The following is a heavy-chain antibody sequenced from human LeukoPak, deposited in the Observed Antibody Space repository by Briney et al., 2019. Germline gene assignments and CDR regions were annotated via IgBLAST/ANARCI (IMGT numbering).Heavy chain of an antibody. V-gene: IGHV1-69*04. CDR3: ATDVTYYDSSGYTGGAFDY. D-gene: IGHD3-22*01. CDR2: INPIFGIA. Sequence: GSSVKVSCKASGGTFSSYAISWVRQAPGQGLEWMGRINPIFGIANYAQKFQGRVTITADKSTSTAYMELSSLRSEDTAVYYCATDVTYYDSSGYTGGAFDYWGQGTLVTVSS. J-gene: IGHJ4*02. CDR1: GGTFSSYA.